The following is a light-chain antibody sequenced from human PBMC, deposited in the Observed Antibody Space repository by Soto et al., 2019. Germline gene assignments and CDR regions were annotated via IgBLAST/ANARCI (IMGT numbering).Light chain of an antibody. CDR2: GAS. J-gene: IGKJ2*01. V-gene: IGKV3-20*01. Sequence: EIVLTQSPGTLSLSPGERATLSCRASQSVSSSYLAWYQQKPGQAHRLLMYGASSMATGIPYRFSGGGSATDFTLTISRLEPEDFAVYYCQQYGSSPYTFGQGTKLEIK. CDR3: QQYGSSPYT. CDR1: QSVSSSY.